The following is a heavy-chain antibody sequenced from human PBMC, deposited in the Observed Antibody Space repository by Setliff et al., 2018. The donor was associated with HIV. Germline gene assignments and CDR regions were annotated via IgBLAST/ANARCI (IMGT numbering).Heavy chain of an antibody. CDR1: AGSIRSSTYY. D-gene: IGHD6-13*01. CDR2: IYYSGST. V-gene: IGHV4-39*01. CDR3: ARGGMGSSTDYYYYMDD. Sequence: NPSETLSLTCTVSAGSIRSSTYYWAWIRQPPGKGLEWIGTIYYSGSTYYNPSLKSRATISVDMSKNQFSLRLSSVTAADTAVYYCARGGMGSSTDYYYYMDDWGKGTTVTVSS. J-gene: IGHJ6*03.